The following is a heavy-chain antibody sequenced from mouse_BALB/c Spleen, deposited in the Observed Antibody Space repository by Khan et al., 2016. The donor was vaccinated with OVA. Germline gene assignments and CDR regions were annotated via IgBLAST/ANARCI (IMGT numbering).Heavy chain of an antibody. CDR1: GYSITSDYA. Sequence: EVQLLESGPGLVKPSQSLSLTCTVTGYSITSDYAWNWIRQFPGNKLEWMGYISNSGNTNYNPSLKSRISFTLDTSKNQFFLQLNSVTTEDTATYYCASELGRYYAMDYWGQGTSVTVSS. D-gene: IGHD4-1*01. CDR2: ISNSGNT. V-gene: IGHV3-2*02. CDR3: ASELGRYYAMDY. J-gene: IGHJ4*01.